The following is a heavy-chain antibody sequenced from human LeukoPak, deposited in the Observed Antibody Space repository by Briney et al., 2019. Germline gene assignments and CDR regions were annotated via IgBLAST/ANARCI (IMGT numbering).Heavy chain of an antibody. D-gene: IGHD5-24*01. CDR3: ARCRDGYRNWLPWMDY. CDR1: GYTFTSYY. CDR2: INPSGGST. J-gene: IGHJ4*02. Sequence: ASVKVSCKASGYTFTSYYMHWVRQAPGQGLEWMGIINPSGGSTSYAQKFQGRVTMTRDMSTSTVYMERSSLRSEDTAVYYCARCRDGYRNWLPWMDYWGQGTLVTVSS. V-gene: IGHV1-46*01.